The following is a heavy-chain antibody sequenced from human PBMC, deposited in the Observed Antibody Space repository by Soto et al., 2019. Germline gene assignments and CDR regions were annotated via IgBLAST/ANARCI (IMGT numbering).Heavy chain of an antibody. CDR2: IIPIFNIT. J-gene: IGHJ4*02. Sequence: QVQLVQSGAEVKKPGSSVKVSCEASGGTFNNYGVTWVRQAPGQGLEWMGRIIPIFNITNYAHKFQGRVTITTDKPPTTPYMELSRMKSEDTAVYYCARERKVCRSATCYAEFDSWGQGPLVTVSS. CDR1: GGTFNNYG. CDR3: ARERKVCRSATCYAEFDS. V-gene: IGHV1-69*04. D-gene: IGHD2-2*01.